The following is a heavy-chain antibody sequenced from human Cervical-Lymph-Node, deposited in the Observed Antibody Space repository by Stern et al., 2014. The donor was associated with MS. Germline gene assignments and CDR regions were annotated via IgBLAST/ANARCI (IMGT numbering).Heavy chain of an antibody. CDR3: ARQRYFDY. CDR1: GYTFTSYW. J-gene: IGHJ4*02. Sequence: EVQLEESGPEVKRPGESLKISCQASGYTFTSYWIGWGRQMPGKGLEWIAIIFPGGSDIRYSPSFQGQVTIPADKSSSTAYLQWNNLKASDTAIYYCARQRYFDYWGQGTLVTVSS. CDR2: IFPGGSDI. V-gene: IGHV5-51*01.